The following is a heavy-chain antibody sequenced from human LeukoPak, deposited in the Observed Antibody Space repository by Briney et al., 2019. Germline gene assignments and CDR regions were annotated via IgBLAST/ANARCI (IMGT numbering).Heavy chain of an antibody. D-gene: IGHD1-26*01. CDR1: GFTFDDYG. Sequence: GGSLRLSCAASGFTFDDYGMSWVRQAPGTGLDGVSGINWNGGGTGYVDSVKGRFTISRDNAKNSLYLQMNSLRAEDTALYYCVRDLRTGSYGNYFDHWGQGTLVTVSS. J-gene: IGHJ4*02. V-gene: IGHV3-20*04. CDR2: INWNGGGT. CDR3: VRDLRTGSYGNYFDH.